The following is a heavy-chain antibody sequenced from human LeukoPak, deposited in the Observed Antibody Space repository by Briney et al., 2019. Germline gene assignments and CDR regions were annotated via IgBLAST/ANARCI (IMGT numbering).Heavy chain of an antibody. CDR2: ISSSGSTI. CDR3: ARELRRTYYYDSSGYYFFDY. Sequence: GGSLRLSCAASGFTFSSYEMNWVRQAPGKGLEWVSYISSSGSTIYYADSVKGRFTISRDNAKNSLYLQMNSLRAEDTAVYYCARELRRTYYYDSSGYYFFDYWGQGTLVTVSS. D-gene: IGHD3-22*01. V-gene: IGHV3-48*03. J-gene: IGHJ4*02. CDR1: GFTFSSYE.